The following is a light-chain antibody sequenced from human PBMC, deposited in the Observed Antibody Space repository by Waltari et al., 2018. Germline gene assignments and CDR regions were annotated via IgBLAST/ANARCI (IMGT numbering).Light chain of an antibody. J-gene: IGKJ4*01. CDR3: LQAQRFPLT. Sequence: DIQMTPSPSSVSASVGDRVTITCRASQGISRWLAWYQQKPGKAPKLLIYPTSSLHSGVPSRFSGSGSGTDFTLTISSLQPEDFATYYCLQAQRFPLTFGGGTTVEIK. CDR2: PTS. V-gene: IGKV1D-12*01. CDR1: QGISRW.